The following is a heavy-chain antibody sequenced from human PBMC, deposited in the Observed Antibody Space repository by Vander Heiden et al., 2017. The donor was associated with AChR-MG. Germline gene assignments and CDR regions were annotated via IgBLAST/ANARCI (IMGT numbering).Heavy chain of an antibody. J-gene: IGHJ5*02. V-gene: IGHV4-39*01. CDR1: GGSISSSSYY. CDR2: IYYSGST. Sequence: QLQLQESGPGLVKPSETLSLTCTVSGGSISSSSYYWGWIRQPPGKGLEWIGSIYYSGSTYYNPSFKSRVTISVDTSKNQFSLKLSSVTAADTAVYYCARRAEDGFDPWGQGTLVTVSS. CDR3: ARRAEDGFDP.